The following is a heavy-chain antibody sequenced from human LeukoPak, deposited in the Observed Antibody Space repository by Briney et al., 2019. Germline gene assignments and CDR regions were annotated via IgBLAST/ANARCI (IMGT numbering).Heavy chain of an antibody. CDR1: GYTFTRYG. Sequence: ASVKVSCNAAGYTFTRYGISWARQAPGQGLEWMGWISAYNGNTNYAQKLQGRVTMTTDTSTSTAYMELRSLISDDTAVYYCARRQLWLWDYWGQGTLVTVSS. V-gene: IGHV1-18*04. J-gene: IGHJ4*02. CDR2: ISAYNGNT. CDR3: ARRQLWLWDY. D-gene: IGHD5-18*01.